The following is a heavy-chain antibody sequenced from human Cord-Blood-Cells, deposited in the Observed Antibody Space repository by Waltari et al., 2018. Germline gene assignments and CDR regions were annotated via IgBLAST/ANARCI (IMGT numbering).Heavy chain of an antibody. CDR1: GFTFSSHG. J-gene: IGHJ4*02. CDR2: IWYDGSNK. Sequence: QVQLVESGGGVVKPGRSLRLSCAASGFTFSSHGMHWVRHARGKWLEWVAVIWYDGSNKYYADSVKGRFTISRDNSKNTLYLQMNSLRAEDTAVYYCARNGDYYDSSGYYYYFDYWGQGTLVTVSS. CDR3: ARNGDYYDSSGYYYYFDY. V-gene: IGHV3-33*01. D-gene: IGHD3-22*01.